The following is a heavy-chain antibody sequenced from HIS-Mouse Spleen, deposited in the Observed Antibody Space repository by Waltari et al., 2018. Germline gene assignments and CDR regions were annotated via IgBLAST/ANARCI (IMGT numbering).Heavy chain of an antibody. J-gene: IGHJ2*01. Sequence: EVQLVESGGGLVQPGGSLRLSCAASGFTFSSYDMHWVRQATGKGLEWVSAIGTAGDTYYPGSVKGRFTISRENAKNSLYLQMNSLRAGDTAVYYCAREIPYSSSWYDWYFDLWGRGTLVTVSS. D-gene: IGHD6-13*01. CDR3: AREIPYSSSWYDWYFDL. CDR1: GFTFSSYD. CDR2: IGTAGDT. V-gene: IGHV3-13*01.